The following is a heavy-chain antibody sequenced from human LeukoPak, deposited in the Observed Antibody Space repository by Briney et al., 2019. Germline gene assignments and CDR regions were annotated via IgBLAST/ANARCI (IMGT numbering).Heavy chain of an antibody. V-gene: IGHV1-8*01. CDR1: GYTFTSYD. Sequence: ASVKVSCKASGYTFTSYDINWVRQATGQVLEWMGWMNPNSGNTGYAQKFQGRVTMTRNTSISTAYMELSSLRSEDTAVYYCARASRYYYDSSGYMVDDYWGQGTLVTVSS. D-gene: IGHD3-22*01. CDR3: ARASRYYYDSSGYMVDDY. J-gene: IGHJ4*02. CDR2: MNPNSGNT.